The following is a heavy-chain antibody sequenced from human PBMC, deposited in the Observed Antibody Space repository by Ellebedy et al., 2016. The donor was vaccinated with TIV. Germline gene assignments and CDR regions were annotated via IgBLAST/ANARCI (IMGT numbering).Heavy chain of an antibody. CDR2: INSGDSVL. Sequence: GESLKISCEGSGFTFSLYAMNWVRQAPGKGREWVSYINSGDSVLNYADSVKGRFTSYRDNAKNSLYLQMNRLRDDDTAMYYCARGNSSGSYYNQGYWGQGTLVTVSS. D-gene: IGHD3-10*01. CDR3: ARGNSSGSYYNQGY. J-gene: IGHJ4*02. V-gene: IGHV3-48*02. CDR1: GFTFSLYA.